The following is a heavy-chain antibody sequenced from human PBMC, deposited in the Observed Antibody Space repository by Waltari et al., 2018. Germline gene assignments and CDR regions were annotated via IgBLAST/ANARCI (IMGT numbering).Heavy chain of an antibody. V-gene: IGHV3-48*01. CDR3: AREPTVTGENYFDS. J-gene: IGHJ4*02. Sequence: EVQLVESGGGLAQPGGSLRLSCEASGFTFKNYAMNWVRQGPGKGLEWVAYIATGSNRLYYANSVKGRFTISRDNAKDSLFLQMNSLRAEDTALYFCAREPTVTGENYFDSWGQGALVSVSS. D-gene: IGHD4-17*01. CDR1: GFTFKNYA. CDR2: IATGSNRL.